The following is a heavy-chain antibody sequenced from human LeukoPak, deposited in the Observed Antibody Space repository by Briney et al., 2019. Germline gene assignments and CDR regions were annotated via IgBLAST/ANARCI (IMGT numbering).Heavy chain of an antibody. D-gene: IGHD3-3*01. CDR2: ISDGGGST. J-gene: IGHJ6*02. Sequence: GGSLRLSCAASGFAFNNYVMTWVRQAPGKGLEGVSSISDGGGSTYYTDSVKGRSTISRDNSKNTLYLQMNSLRAEDTALYYCAKDSAVSGSYYGMDVWGQGTTVTVSS. V-gene: IGHV3-23*01. CDR1: GFAFNNYV. CDR3: AKDSAVSGSYYGMDV.